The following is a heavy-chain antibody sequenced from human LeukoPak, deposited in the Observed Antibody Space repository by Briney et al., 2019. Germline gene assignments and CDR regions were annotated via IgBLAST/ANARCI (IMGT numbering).Heavy chain of an antibody. CDR3: ARLWRLGIVVPALVFDI. CDR2: INHSGST. D-gene: IGHD2-2*01. Sequence: PGGSLRLSCAASGFTFSSYSMNWIRQPPGKGLEWIGEINHSGSTNYNPSLKSRVTISVDTSKNQFSLKLSSVAAADTAVYYCARLWRLGIVVPALVFDIWGQGTVVTVSS. CDR1: GFTFSSYS. J-gene: IGHJ3*02. V-gene: IGHV4-34*01.